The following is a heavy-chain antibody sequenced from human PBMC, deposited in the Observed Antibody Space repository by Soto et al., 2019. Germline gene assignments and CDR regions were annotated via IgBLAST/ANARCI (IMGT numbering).Heavy chain of an antibody. D-gene: IGHD4-17*01. CDR3: ARDGGGYGDNAIAY. Sequence: GGSLRLSCVASGFTFSRYWMTWVRQAPGKGLEWVANIKQDGGEKFYVDSVKGRFTISRDNAKKSLYLQMNSLRADDTAVYYCARDGGGYGDNAIAYWGQGTLVTVSS. CDR1: GFTFSRYW. CDR2: IKQDGGEK. J-gene: IGHJ4*02. V-gene: IGHV3-7*03.